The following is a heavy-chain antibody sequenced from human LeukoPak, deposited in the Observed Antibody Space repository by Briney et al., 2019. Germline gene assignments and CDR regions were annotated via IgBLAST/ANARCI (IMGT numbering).Heavy chain of an antibody. J-gene: IGHJ6*03. CDR2: ISSSGSTI. V-gene: IGHV3-11*04. CDR3: ARARYGDTYYMDV. D-gene: IGHD4-17*01. Sequence: GGSLRLSCAASGFTLSDYYMSWLRQAPGKGLEWVSYISSSGSTIYYADSVKGRFTISRDNAKNSLYLQMNSLRAEDTAVYYCARARYGDTYYMDVWGKGTTVTVSS. CDR1: GFTLSDYY.